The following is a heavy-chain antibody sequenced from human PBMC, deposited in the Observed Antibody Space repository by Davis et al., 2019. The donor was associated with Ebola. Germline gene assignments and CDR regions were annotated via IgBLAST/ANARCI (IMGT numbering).Heavy chain of an antibody. D-gene: IGHD3-22*01. Sequence: LRLSCTVSGGSISRGGSYWTWIRQHPGKGLEWIGYIYYSGSTYYKPSLKSRVTISLDTSKNQFSLNLYSVTAADTAVYYCARDLRYDSSGYDYYFYMDVWGKRTTVTVSS. CDR1: GGSISRGGSY. CDR2: IYYSGST. J-gene: IGHJ6*03. V-gene: IGHV4-31*03. CDR3: ARDLRYDSSGYDYYFYMDV.